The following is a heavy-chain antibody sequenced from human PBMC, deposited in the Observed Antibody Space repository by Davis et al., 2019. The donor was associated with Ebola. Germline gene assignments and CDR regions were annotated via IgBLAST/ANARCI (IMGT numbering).Heavy chain of an antibody. J-gene: IGHJ6*02. CDR3: ARNRIAGSSSFYYYYGMDV. V-gene: IGHV4-34*01. CDR2: INHSGST. Sequence: SETPSLTCAVYGGSFSGYYWSWIRQPPGKGLEWIGEINHSGSTNYNPSLKSRVTISVDTSKNQFSLKLSSVTAADTAVYYCARNRIAGSSSFYYYYGMDVWGQGTTVTVSS. D-gene: IGHD6-6*01. CDR1: GGSFSGYY.